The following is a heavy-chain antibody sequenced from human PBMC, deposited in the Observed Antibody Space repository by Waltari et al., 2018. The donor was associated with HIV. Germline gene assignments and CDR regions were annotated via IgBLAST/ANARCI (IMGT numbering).Heavy chain of an antibody. CDR2: IYSGGST. CDR3: ARDRPNYYDSSGYSSVFDV. V-gene: IGHV3-53*01. CDR1: GFTVNSNY. Sequence: QLVESGGGLIQPGGSLRLSCAASGFTVNSNYVNWARQVQGKGLDWVSVIYSGGSTYCADSVKGRFTISRDNSKNTIYLQMNSLRAEDTAVYYCARDRPNYYDSSGYSSVFDVWGQGTMVTVSS. J-gene: IGHJ3*01. D-gene: IGHD3-22*01.